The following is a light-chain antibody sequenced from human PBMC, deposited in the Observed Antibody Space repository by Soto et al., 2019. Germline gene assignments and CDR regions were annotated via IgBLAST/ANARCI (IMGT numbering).Light chain of an antibody. CDR3: YQYGSSPQT. V-gene: IGKV3-20*01. CDR1: QSVSSSY. Sequence: EIVLTQSPGTLSLSPGERATLSCRASQSVSSSYLAWYQQKPGQAPRLLIYGASSRATGIPDRFSGSGSGTDFTLTFSRLEPEDFAVYYCYQYGSSPQTFGQGTKVDIK. J-gene: IGKJ1*01. CDR2: GAS.